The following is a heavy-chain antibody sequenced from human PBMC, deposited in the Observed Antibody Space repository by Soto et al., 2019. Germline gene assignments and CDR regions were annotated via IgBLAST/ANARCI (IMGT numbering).Heavy chain of an antibody. J-gene: IGHJ6*02. CDR1: GFTFSSYG. Sequence: GGSLRLSCAASGFTFSSYGMHWVRQSPGKGLEWVALISYDGSNKYYADSVKGRFTISRDNSKNTLSLQVSSLRPEDTAVYYCAKDRDSSGWFSGYYYGVDVWGQGTTVTVSS. D-gene: IGHD6-19*01. CDR2: ISYDGSNK. V-gene: IGHV3-30*18. CDR3: AKDRDSSGWFSGYYYGVDV.